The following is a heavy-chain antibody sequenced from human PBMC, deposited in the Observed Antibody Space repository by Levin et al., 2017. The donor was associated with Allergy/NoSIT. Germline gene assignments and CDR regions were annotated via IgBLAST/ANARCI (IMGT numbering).Heavy chain of an antibody. V-gene: IGHV1-2*02. Sequence: PAASVKVSCKASGYTFTGYYIHWVRQAPGQGLEWMGWINPNSGVTNYAQKFQGRVTMTRDTSISTAYMQLSSLRSDDTAVYYCARVGQYGSGSYLVYWGQGTLVTVSS. CDR1: GYTFTGYY. D-gene: IGHD3-10*01. CDR2: INPNSGVT. J-gene: IGHJ4*02. CDR3: ARVGQYGSGSYLVY.